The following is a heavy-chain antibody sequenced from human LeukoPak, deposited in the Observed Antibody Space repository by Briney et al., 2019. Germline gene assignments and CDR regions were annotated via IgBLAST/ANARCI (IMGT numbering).Heavy chain of an antibody. CDR3: ASGYVGYDILTGPDY. J-gene: IGHJ4*02. CDR2: ISYDGSNK. Sequence: GGSLRLSCAASGFTFSSYAMHWVRQAPGKGLEWVAVISYDGSNKYYADSVKGRFTISRDNSKNTLYLQMNSLRAEDTAVYYCASGYVGYDILTGPDYWGQGTLVTVSS. CDR1: GFTFSSYA. D-gene: IGHD3-9*01. V-gene: IGHV3-30-3*01.